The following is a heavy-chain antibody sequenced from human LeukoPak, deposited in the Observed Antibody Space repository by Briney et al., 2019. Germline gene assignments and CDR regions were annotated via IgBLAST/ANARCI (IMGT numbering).Heavy chain of an antibody. CDR3: AKGSPPGD. CDR1: GFTFSSYS. V-gene: IGHV3-21*04. D-gene: IGHD3-16*01. CDR2: INSDSSLM. J-gene: IGHJ4*02. Sequence: GGSLRLSCAASGFTFSSYSMNWVRQAPGKGLEWVSSINSDSSLMYYAESVKGRFTISRDNAKNSLYLQMNTLRDEDTAVYYCAKGSPPGDWGQGTLVTVSS.